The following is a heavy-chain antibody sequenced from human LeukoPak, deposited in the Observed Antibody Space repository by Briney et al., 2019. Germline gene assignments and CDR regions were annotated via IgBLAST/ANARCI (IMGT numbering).Heavy chain of an antibody. CDR2: IYSGGST. D-gene: IGHD3-22*01. V-gene: IGHV3-66*01. Sequence: GGSLRLSCAASGFTVSSNYMSWVRQAPGKGLEWVSVIYSGGSTYYADSVKGRFTISRDNSKNTLYLRMNSLRAEDTAVYYCAKSSGYWDFGAFDIWGQGTMVTVSS. CDR3: AKSSGYWDFGAFDI. CDR1: GFTVSSNY. J-gene: IGHJ3*02.